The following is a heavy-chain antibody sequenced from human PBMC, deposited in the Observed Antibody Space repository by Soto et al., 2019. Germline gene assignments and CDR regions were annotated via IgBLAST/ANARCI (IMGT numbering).Heavy chain of an antibody. D-gene: IGHD3-9*01. V-gene: IGHV4-30-4*01. J-gene: IGHJ3*02. CDR1: GGSISSGDYY. CDR3: AKGTRVLRYSDWLLIGDI. CDR2: IYYSGST. Sequence: QVQLQESGPGLVKPSQTLSLTCTVSGGSISSGDYYWSWIRQPPGKGLEWIGYIYYSGSTYYNPSLRVRVTLSRDKSKNHLPLKLSSVTAADTAVYYCAKGTRVLRYSDWLLIGDIWGQGTMVTVSS.